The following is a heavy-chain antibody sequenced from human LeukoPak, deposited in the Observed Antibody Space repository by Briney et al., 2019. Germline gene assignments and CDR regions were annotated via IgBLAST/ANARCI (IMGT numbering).Heavy chain of an antibody. J-gene: IGHJ4*02. Sequence: SETLSLTCTVSGGSISSGGYYWSWIRQPPGKGLEWIGYIYYSGSTYYNPSLKSRVTISVDTSKNQSSLKLSSVTAPDTAVYYCARVSLEEEQQRWALYYFDYWGQGTLVTLSS. CDR2: IYYSGST. CDR1: GGSISSGGYY. D-gene: IGHD6-13*01. V-gene: IGHV4-30-4*01. CDR3: ARVSLEEEQQRWALYYFDY.